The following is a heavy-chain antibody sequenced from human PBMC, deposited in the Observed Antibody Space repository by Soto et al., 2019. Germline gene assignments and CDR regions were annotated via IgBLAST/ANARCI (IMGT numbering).Heavy chain of an antibody. CDR2: IYPGDSDT. V-gene: IGHV5-51*01. D-gene: IGHD5-12*01. J-gene: IGHJ1*01. CDR1: GYSFTSYW. CDR3: ASPQPARLSGFQH. Sequence: GESLKISCKGYGYSFTSYWIAWVRQMPGKGLEWMGIIYPGDSDTRYSPSFQGQVTISADKSISTAYLQWSSLKASDTAMYYCASPQPARLSGFQHWGQGTLVTVSS.